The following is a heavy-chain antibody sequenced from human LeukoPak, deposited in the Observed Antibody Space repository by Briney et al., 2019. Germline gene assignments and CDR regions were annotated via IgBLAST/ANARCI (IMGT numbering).Heavy chain of an antibody. CDR1: GGTFSSYA. D-gene: IGHD3-22*01. CDR3: AAYDYYYDRSDY. J-gene: IGHJ4*02. Sequence: GASVKVSCKASGGTFSSYAISWVRQAPGQGLEWMGGIIPIFGTANYAQKFQGRVTITADESTSTAFMELSSLRSEDTAVYYCAAYDYYYDRSDYWGQGTLVTVSS. V-gene: IGHV1-69*13. CDR2: IIPIFGTA.